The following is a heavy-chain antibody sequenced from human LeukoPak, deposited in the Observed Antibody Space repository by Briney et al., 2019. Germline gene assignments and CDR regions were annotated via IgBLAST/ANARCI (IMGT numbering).Heavy chain of an antibody. CDR1: GFTFSRID. V-gene: IGHV3-23*01. J-gene: IGHJ4*02. CDR2: IRSSGDTA. D-gene: IGHD1-1*01. Sequence: QAGGSLRLSCAASGFTFSRIDMTWVRQAPGKGLEWVSTIRSSGDTAYNADSVRGRFAISRDNSKNALFLQMNSLRVEDTAIYYCAKGQELDDGVFDSWGQGTLVTVSS. CDR3: AKGQELDDGVFDS.